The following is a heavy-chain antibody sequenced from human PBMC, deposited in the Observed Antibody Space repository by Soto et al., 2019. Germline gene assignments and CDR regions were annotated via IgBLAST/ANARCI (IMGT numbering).Heavy chain of an antibody. D-gene: IGHD6-19*01. CDR3: ARDGQWLPRDGLRSSYYFDY. CDR1: GFNFSSYV. Sequence: QVQLVESGGGVVQPGRSLRLSCAGSGFNFSSYVMHWVRQAPGKGLEWVAVIWYDGGNKYFADSVKGRFTISRDNSKNTLYLQMNSLRAEDTAVHYCARDGQWLPRDGLRSSYYFDYWCQGTLVTVSS. CDR2: IWYDGGNK. V-gene: IGHV3-33*01. J-gene: IGHJ4*02.